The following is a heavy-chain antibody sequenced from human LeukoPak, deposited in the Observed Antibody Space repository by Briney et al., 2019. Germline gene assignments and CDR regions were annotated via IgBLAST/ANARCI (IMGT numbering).Heavy chain of an antibody. J-gene: IGHJ1*01. V-gene: IGHV6-1*01. CDR1: GDRVSSNSAA. CDR3: ARGPGYFQH. CDR2: TYYRSKWYS. D-gene: IGHD2-8*02. Sequence: SQTLSLTCAISGDRVSSNSAAWNWVRLSPSRGLEWLGRTYYRSKWYSHYSVSVKSRITINPDTSRNQFSLQLDSVTPEDTAVYYCARGPGYFQHWGQGTLVTVSS.